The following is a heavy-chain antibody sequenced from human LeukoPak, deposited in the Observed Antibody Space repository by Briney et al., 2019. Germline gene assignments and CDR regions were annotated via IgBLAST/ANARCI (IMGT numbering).Heavy chain of an antibody. V-gene: IGHV1-69*04. CDR1: GGTFSSYA. CDR2: IIPILGIA. Sequence: ASVKVSCKASGGTFSSYAISWVRQAPGQGLEWMGRIIPILGIANYARKFQGRVTITADKSTSTAYMELSSLRSEDTAAYYCARIPPQNYSFDYWGQGTLVTVSS. J-gene: IGHJ4*02. CDR3: ARIPPQNYSFDY.